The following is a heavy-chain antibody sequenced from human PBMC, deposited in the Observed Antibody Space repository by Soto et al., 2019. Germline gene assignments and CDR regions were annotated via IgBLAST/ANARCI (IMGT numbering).Heavy chain of an antibody. V-gene: IGHV1-3*01. CDR2: INAGNGDI. CDR3: ARDGAVAGDSNFDY. Sequence: ASVKVSCKASGYTFTSFAIHWVRQAPGQGLEWMGWINAGNGDIKHSQKFQHRVTITRDTSASTAYMELSSLRFEDTAVYYCARDGAVAGDSNFDYWGQGTLVTVSS. CDR1: GYTFTSFA. J-gene: IGHJ4*02. D-gene: IGHD6-19*01.